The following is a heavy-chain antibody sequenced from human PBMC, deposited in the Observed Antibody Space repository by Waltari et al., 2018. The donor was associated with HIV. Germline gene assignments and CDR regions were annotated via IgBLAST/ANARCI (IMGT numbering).Heavy chain of an antibody. D-gene: IGHD2-2*02. CDR2: IKGDGSEK. CDR1: GFTFSNFW. J-gene: IGHJ6*02. V-gene: IGHV3-7*01. Sequence: EVQLVESGGGLVQPGGSLRLSCAASGFTFSNFWMSWVRQAPGKGVEWLANIKGDGSEKDYGDSVKGRFTISRDNAKNSWYLQMNSLRAEDTAVYYCASPSIRAGMDVWGQGTTVTVSS. CDR3: ASPSIRAGMDV.